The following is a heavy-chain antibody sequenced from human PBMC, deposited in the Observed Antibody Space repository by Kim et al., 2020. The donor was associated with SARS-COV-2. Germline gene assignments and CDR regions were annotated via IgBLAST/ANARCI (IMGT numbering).Heavy chain of an antibody. Sequence: SETLSLTCAVYGGSFSGYYWSWIRQPPGKGLEWIGEINHSGSTNYNPSLKSRVTISVDTSKNQFSLKLSSVTAADTAVYYCARGEVAYYYDSSGYYYVRKTHDYFDYWGQGTLVTVSS. CDR1: GGSFSGYY. D-gene: IGHD3-22*01. J-gene: IGHJ4*02. V-gene: IGHV4-34*01. CDR2: INHSGST. CDR3: ARGEVAYYYDSSGYYYVRKTHDYFDY.